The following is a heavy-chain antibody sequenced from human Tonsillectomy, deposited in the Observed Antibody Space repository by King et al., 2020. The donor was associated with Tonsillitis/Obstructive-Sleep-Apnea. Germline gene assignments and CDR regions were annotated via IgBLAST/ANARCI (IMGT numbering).Heavy chain of an antibody. V-gene: IGHV4-59*01. CDR3: ARARYCSSTSCYDPAAYYYYYMDV. J-gene: IGHJ6*03. D-gene: IGHD2-2*01. CDR1: GGSISSYY. Sequence: QLQESGPGMVKPSETLSLTCTVSGGSISSYYWSWIRQPPGKGLEWIGYIYYSGSTNYNPSLKSRVTISVDTFKNQFSLKLSSVTAADTAVYYCARARYCSSTSCYDPAAYYYYYMDVWGKGTTVTVSS. CDR2: IYYSGST.